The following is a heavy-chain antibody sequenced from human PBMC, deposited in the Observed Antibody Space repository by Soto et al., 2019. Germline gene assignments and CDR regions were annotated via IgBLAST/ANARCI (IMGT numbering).Heavy chain of an antibody. CDR2: IYDTEST. V-gene: IGHV4-61*01. J-gene: IGHJ4*02. CDR1: GGSVSSDIYY. Sequence: QVHLQASGPGHVKASETLSLTCSVSGGSVSSDIYYWNWIRQPPGKGLEWIGYIYDTESTNYNPSLKSRVTLSVDTSKNQISLKVNSVTAADTAVYYCARAPYGDYGQFDSWGRGTLVTVSS. D-gene: IGHD4-17*01. CDR3: ARAPYGDYGQFDS.